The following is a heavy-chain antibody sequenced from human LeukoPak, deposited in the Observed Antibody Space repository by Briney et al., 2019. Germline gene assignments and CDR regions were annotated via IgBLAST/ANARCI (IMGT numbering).Heavy chain of an antibody. V-gene: IGHV4-59*01. Sequence: PSENLSLTCTVSGCSISSYYWSWIRQPPGKGLEWSGNIYYSRSTNYNPSLKSRVTISVDTSRNQFALKLSSVTAADAAVYYCAGALGGGWYDSGGQGTLVTVSS. CDR2: IYYSRST. CDR1: GCSISSYY. D-gene: IGHD6-19*01. CDR3: AGALGGGWYDS. J-gene: IGHJ4*02.